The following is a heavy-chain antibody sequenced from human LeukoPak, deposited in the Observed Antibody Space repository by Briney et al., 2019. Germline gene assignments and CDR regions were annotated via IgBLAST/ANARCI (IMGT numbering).Heavy chain of an antibody. D-gene: IGHD1-26*01. CDR3: ARTRSSYSGSHTFDY. Sequence: PGGSLRLSCAASGFTFSSYEMNWVRQAPGKWLEWVSYISSSGSTIYYADSVKGRFTISRDNAKNSLYLQMNSLRAEDTAVYYCARTRSSYSGSHTFDYWGQRVQVTVSS. CDR1: GFTFSSYE. V-gene: IGHV3-48*03. CDR2: ISSSGSTI. J-gene: IGHJ4*02.